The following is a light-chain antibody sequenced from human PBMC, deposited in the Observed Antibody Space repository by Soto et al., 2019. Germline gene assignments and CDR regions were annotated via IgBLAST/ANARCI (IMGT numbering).Light chain of an antibody. CDR3: QHYDSLPPT. CDR2: AAS. J-gene: IGKJ3*01. CDR1: QDIVNS. V-gene: IGKV1-33*01. Sequence: DIRMTQSPSSLSAFIGDRVTITCQASQDIVNSLNWYQQKPGKAPKLLIYAASSLETGVPSKFSGNGSGTDFSFTIFSLQPEDVATYSCQHYDSLPPTFGPGTKVDIK.